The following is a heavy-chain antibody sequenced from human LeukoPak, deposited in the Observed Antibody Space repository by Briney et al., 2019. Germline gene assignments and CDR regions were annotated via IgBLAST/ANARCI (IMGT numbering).Heavy chain of an antibody. CDR2: ISGSGGST. V-gene: IGHV3-23*01. CDR1: GFTFSSYA. Sequence: GGSLRLSCAASGFTFSSYAMSWVRQSPGKGLEWLSAISGSGGSTYYADSVKGRFTISRDNSKNTLYLQMNSLRAEDTVVYYCAKRVTTGVKVDYFDYWGQGTLVTVSS. CDR3: AKRVTTGVKVDYFDY. D-gene: IGHD4-23*01. J-gene: IGHJ4*02.